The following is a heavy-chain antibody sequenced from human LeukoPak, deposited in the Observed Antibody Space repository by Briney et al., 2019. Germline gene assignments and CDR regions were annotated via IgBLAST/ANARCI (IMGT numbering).Heavy chain of an antibody. CDR2: IYNSGNT. V-gene: IGHV4-59*01. CDR3: ARYRAFDI. CDR1: GGSISGYY. J-gene: IGHJ3*02. Sequence: SETLSLTCTVSGGSISGYYWSWVRQPPGEGLEWIGYIYNSGNTNYNPSLKSRVTISVDTSKNQFSLKLTSVTAADTAVYYCARYRAFDIWGRGTLVTVSS.